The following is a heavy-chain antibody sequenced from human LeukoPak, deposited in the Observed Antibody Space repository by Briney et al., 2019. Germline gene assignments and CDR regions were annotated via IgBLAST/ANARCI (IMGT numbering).Heavy chain of an antibody. CDR2: IRYDGSNK. D-gene: IGHD3-10*01. V-gene: IGHV3-30*02. J-gene: IGHJ3*02. Sequence: PGGSLRLSCAASGFTFSSYGMHWVRQAPGKGLEWVAFIRYDGSNKYYADSVKGRFTISRDNSKNTLYLQMNSLRAEDTAVYYCARELRMVRGVKIGQNDAFDIWGQGTMVTVSS. CDR3: ARELRMVRGVKIGQNDAFDI. CDR1: GFTFSSYG.